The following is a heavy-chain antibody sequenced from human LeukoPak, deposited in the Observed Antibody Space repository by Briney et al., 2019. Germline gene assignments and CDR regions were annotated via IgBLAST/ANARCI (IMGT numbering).Heavy chain of an antibody. D-gene: IGHD5-18*01. J-gene: IGHJ4*02. CDR3: AKDRYTYGTEYFDY. Sequence: PGRSLRLSCAASGFAFSSYGMHWVRQAPGKGLEWVALISYDGSNKYYADSVKSRFTISRDNSKNTLYLQMNSLRAEDTAVYYCAKDRYTYGTEYFDYWGQGTLVTVSS. V-gene: IGHV3-30*18. CDR1: GFAFSSYG. CDR2: ISYDGSNK.